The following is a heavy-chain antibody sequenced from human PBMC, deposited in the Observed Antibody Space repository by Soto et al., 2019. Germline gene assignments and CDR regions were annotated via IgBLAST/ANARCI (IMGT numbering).Heavy chain of an antibody. Sequence: EVQLLESGGKLVQPGESLTLSCAASGFTFSTYAMAWVRQAPGTGLEWVSGVSASGLNTDYADPVKGRVYFSRDNSKNTVSLHMNSLRGADTSLYCCAKDRPRTTCGYVVDYWGQGTRVTVSS. V-gene: IGHV3-23*01. CDR3: AKDRPRTTCGYVVDY. D-gene: IGHD5-18*01. CDR2: VSASGLNT. CDR1: GFTFSTYA. J-gene: IGHJ4*02.